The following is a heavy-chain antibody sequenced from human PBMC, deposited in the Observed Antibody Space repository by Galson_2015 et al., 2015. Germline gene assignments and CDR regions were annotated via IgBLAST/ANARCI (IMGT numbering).Heavy chain of an antibody. CDR3: AKGFYRGPVGNAFDI. CDR1: GFTFSNYA. J-gene: IGHJ3*02. CDR2: ISDSGDTT. V-gene: IGHV3-23*01. Sequence: SLRLSCAASGFTFSNYAMSWVRQAPGKGLEWVSTISDSGDTTYFADSVRGRFTVSRDNSKNTLYLHINSLRAEDTAVFYCAKGFYRGPVGNAFDIWGQGTMVTVSS. D-gene: IGHD6-13*01.